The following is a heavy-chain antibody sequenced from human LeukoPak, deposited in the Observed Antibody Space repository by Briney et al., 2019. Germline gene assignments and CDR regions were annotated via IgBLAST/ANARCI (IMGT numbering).Heavy chain of an antibody. V-gene: IGHV4-38-2*02. CDR3: ARDRTAGLHLNWFDP. CDR1: GYSISSGYY. J-gene: IGHJ5*02. CDR2: IYHSGST. Sequence: PSETLSLTRAVSGYSISSGYYWGWIRQPPGKGLEWIGSIYHSGSTYYNPSLKSRVTISVDTSKNQFSLKLSSVTAADTAVYYCARDRTAGLHLNWFDPWGQGTLVTVSS. D-gene: IGHD1-1*01.